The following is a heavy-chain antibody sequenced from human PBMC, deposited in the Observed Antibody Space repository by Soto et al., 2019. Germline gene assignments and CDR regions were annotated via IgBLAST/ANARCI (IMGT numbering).Heavy chain of an antibody. CDR1: GFTFTRYS. Sequence: GGSLSLSCAASGFTFTRYSMNWVRQAPGKGLEWVSSISSTTNYIYYADSMKGRFTVSRDNAKNSVYLEMNSLSAEDTAVYYCARESEDLTSNFDYWGQGTLVTVSS. V-gene: IGHV3-21*01. CDR3: ARESEDLTSNFDY. CDR2: ISSTTNYI. J-gene: IGHJ4*02.